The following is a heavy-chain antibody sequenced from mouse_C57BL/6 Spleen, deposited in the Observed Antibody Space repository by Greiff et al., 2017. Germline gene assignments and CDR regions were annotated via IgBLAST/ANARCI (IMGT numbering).Heavy chain of an antibody. CDR2: IDPETGGT. CDR1: GYTFTDYE. CDR3: TSGAYYGPDFDV. Sequence: QVQLQQSGAELVRPGASVTLSCKASGYTFTDYEMHWVKQTPVHGLEWIGAIDPETGGTAYNQKFKGKAILTADKSSSTAYMELRSLTSEDSAVYYCTSGAYYGPDFDVWGTGTTVTVSS. D-gene: IGHD1-2*01. J-gene: IGHJ1*03. V-gene: IGHV1-15*01.